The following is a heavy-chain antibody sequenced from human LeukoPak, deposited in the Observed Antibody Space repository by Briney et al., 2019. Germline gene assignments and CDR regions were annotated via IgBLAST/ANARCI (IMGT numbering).Heavy chain of an antibody. CDR3: ATLAIAVAGTVNYFDY. Sequence: ASVKVSCKVSGYTLTELPMHWVRQAPGKGLEWMGGFDPEDGETIYAQKFQGRVTMTEDTSTDTAYMELSSLRSEDTAVYYCATLAIAVAGTVNYFDYWGQGTLVTVSS. CDR2: FDPEDGET. V-gene: IGHV1-24*01. D-gene: IGHD6-19*01. J-gene: IGHJ4*02. CDR1: GYTLTELP.